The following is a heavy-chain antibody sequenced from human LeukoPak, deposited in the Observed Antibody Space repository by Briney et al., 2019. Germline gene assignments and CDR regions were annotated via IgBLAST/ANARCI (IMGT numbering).Heavy chain of an antibody. CDR2: ISSSSSTI. CDR1: GFTFSSYS. J-gene: IGHJ4*02. CDR3: ARGVYCSSTSCYTEWGFDY. Sequence: GGSLRLSCAASGFTFSSYSMNWVRQAPGKGLEWVSYISSSSSTIYYADSVKGRFTISRDNAKNSLYLQMNSLRAEDTAVYYCARGVYCSSTSCYTEWGFDYWGQGTLVTVSS. V-gene: IGHV3-48*04. D-gene: IGHD2-2*02.